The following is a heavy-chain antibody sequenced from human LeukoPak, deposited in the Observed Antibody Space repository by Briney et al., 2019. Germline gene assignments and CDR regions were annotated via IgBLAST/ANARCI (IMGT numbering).Heavy chain of an antibody. D-gene: IGHD3-3*01. CDR3: AIHEYYDFWSGPYYMDV. CDR1: GGSISSSSYY. J-gene: IGHJ6*03. CDR2: IYYSGST. Sequence: PSETLSLTCTVSGGSISSSSYYWGWIRPPPGKGLEWIGSIYYSGSTYYNPSLKSRVTISVDTSKNQFSLKLSSVTAADTAVYYCAIHEYYDFWSGPYYMDVWGKGTTVTVSS. V-gene: IGHV4-39*01.